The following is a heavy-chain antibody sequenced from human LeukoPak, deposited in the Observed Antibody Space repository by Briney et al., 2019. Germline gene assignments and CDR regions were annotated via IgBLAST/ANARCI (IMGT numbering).Heavy chain of an antibody. D-gene: IGHD1-26*01. CDR2: IYYSGSI. V-gene: IGHV4-59*01. CDR1: GGSISSYY. Sequence: SETLSLTCTVSGGSISSYYWSWIRQPPGKGLEWIGYIYYSGSINYNPSLKSRVTISVDTSKNQFSLKLSSVTAADTAVYYCARSSRGSHWFDPWGQGTLVTVSS. J-gene: IGHJ5*02. CDR3: ARSSRGSHWFDP.